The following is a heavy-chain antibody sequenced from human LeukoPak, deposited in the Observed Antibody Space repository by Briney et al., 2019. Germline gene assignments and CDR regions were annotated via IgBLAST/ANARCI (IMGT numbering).Heavy chain of an antibody. CDR1: GYTFTSYG. CDR3: ARDLGTGNSGSLADY. Sequence: GASVKVSCKASGYTFTSYGISWVRQAPGQGLEWMGWISAYNGNTNYAQKLQGRVTMTTDTSTSTAYMELRSLRSADTAVYHCARDLGTGNSGSLADYWGQGTLVTASS. J-gene: IGHJ4*02. D-gene: IGHD3-10*01. CDR2: ISAYNGNT. V-gene: IGHV1-18*01.